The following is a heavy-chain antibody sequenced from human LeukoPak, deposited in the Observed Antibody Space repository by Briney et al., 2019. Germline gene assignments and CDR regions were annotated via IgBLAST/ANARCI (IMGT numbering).Heavy chain of an antibody. CDR2: IYYSGST. V-gene: IGHV4-30-4*01. CDR1: GGSISSGDYY. J-gene: IGHJ6*02. D-gene: IGHD2-2*01. Sequence: SETLSLTCTVSGGSISSGDYYWSWIRQPPGKGLEWIGYIYYSGSTYYNPPLKSRVTISVDTSKNQFSLKLSSVTAADTAVYYCVKYCSSTSCYGGYGMDVWGQGTTVTVSS. CDR3: VKYCSSTSCYGGYGMDV.